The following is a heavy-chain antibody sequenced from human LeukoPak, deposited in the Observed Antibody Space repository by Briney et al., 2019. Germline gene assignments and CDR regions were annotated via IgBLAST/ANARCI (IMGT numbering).Heavy chain of an antibody. Sequence: PGGSLRLSCAASGFTFTNYAMTWVRQAPGKGLEWVSVIGASGADTYYSDSVKGRFTVSRDNSQNTLFLHMSSLRAEDTAVYYCARSIGLTGGGVDVWGQGTTVTVSS. CDR2: IGASGADT. CDR3: ARSIGLTGGGVDV. CDR1: GFTFTNYA. J-gene: IGHJ6*02. V-gene: IGHV3-23*01. D-gene: IGHD3-9*01.